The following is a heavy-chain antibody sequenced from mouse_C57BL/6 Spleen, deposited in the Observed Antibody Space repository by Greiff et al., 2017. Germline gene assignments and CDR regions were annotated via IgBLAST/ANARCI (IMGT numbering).Heavy chain of an antibody. CDR3: ARPYYYGSSFIFYY. CDR1: GFTFSDYG. J-gene: IGHJ2*01. CDR2: ISSGSSTI. D-gene: IGHD1-1*01. V-gene: IGHV5-17*01. Sequence: EVQLQQSGGGLVKPGGSLKLSCAASGFTFSDYGMHWVRQAPEKGLEWVAYISSGSSTIYYADTVKGRFTISRDNAKNTLFLQMTSLRSEDTAMYYCARPYYYGSSFIFYYWGQGTTLTVSS.